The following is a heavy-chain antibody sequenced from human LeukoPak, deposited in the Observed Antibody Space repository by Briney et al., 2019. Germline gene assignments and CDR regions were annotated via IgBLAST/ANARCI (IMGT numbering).Heavy chain of an antibody. Sequence: GSLRLSCADSVFSLSSFRLSWGREALGKGLEWGANIWKDGSLQYYVDSVEGRFTISRDNAKNSLYLKMNTLRADDAAVYYCTRGSGEYDMSDFWGQGTLVTVSS. J-gene: IGHJ4*02. CDR3: TRGSGEYDMSDF. CDR2: IWKDGSLQ. D-gene: IGHD3-9*01. V-gene: IGHV3-7*03. CDR1: VFSLSSFR.